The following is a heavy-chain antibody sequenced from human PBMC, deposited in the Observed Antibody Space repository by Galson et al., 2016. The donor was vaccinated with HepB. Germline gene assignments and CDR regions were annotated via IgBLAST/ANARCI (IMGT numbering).Heavy chain of an antibody. J-gene: IGHJ2*01. V-gene: IGHV6-1*01. D-gene: IGHD3-10*01. CDR2: TYYRYSWNK. Sequence: CAISGDSVSNYSAAWSWIRQSPSRGLEWLGRTYYRYSWNKDYAVSVNSRININADTSKNQFSLHLTSVTPEDTAVYYRARDLGSSWHLDLWGRGTLVTVSS. CDR3: ARDLGSSWHLDL. CDR1: GDSVSNYSAA.